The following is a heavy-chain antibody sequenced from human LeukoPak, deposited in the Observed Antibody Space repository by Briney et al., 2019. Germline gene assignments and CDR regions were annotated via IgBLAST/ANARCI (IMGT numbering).Heavy chain of an antibody. J-gene: IGHJ4*02. Sequence: ASVKVSCKASGYTFTSYGISRVRQAPGQGLEWMGWISAYNGNTNYAQKLQGRVTMTTDTSTSTAYMELRSLRSDDTAVYYCARDGVGYCTNGVCYPDYWGQGTLVTVSS. CDR2: ISAYNGNT. CDR1: GYTFTSYG. V-gene: IGHV1-18*01. D-gene: IGHD2-8*01. CDR3: ARDGVGYCTNGVCYPDY.